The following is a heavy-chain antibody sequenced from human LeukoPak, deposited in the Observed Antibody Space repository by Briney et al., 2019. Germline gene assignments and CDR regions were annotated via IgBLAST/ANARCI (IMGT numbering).Heavy chain of an antibody. CDR2: ISGSGGST. Sequence: GGSLRLSCAASGFTFSSYAMSWVRQAPGKGLEWVSAISGSGGSTYYADSVKGRFTISRDNSKNTLYLQMNSLRAEDTAVYYCARGYCSSTSCYRRGDYYYYMDVWGKGTTVTVSS. J-gene: IGHJ6*03. V-gene: IGHV3-23*01. D-gene: IGHD2-2*02. CDR3: ARGYCSSTSCYRRGDYYYYMDV. CDR1: GFTFSSYA.